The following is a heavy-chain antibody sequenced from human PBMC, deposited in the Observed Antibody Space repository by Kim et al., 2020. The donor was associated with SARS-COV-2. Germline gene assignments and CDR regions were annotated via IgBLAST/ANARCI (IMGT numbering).Heavy chain of an antibody. CDR3: VRIAYSGYDPDD. D-gene: IGHD5-12*01. V-gene: IGHV6-1*01. J-gene: IGHJ4*02. Sequence: DYALSVKSRITINPDTSKNQFSLQLNSVTPEDTAVYYCVRIAYSGYDPDDWGQGTLVTVSS.